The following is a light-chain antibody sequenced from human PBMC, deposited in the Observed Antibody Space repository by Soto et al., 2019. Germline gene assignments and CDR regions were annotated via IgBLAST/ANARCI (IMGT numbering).Light chain of an antibody. Sequence: QSVLTQPPSVSGVPGQRVTISCIGSSSNLGAGYNIHWYQQFPGTAPKLLIYGDFNRPSGVPDRFFGSKSGTSASLAITGLQAEDEADYYCQSYDRTLGGWVFGGGTQLTVL. V-gene: IGLV1-40*01. J-gene: IGLJ3*02. CDR3: QSYDRTLGGWV. CDR1: SSNLGAGYN. CDR2: GDF.